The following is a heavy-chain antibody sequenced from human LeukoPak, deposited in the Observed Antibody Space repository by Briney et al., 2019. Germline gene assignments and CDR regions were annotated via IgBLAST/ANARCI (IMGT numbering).Heavy chain of an antibody. Sequence: PSETLSLTCAVYGGSFSGYYWSWIRQPPGKGLEWIGEINHSGSTNYNPSLKSRVTISVDTSKNQFSLKLSSVTAADTAVYYCARDAGYGSGSFYYWGQGTLVTVSS. CDR2: INHSGST. CDR1: GGSFSGYY. D-gene: IGHD3-10*01. CDR3: ARDAGYGSGSFYY. V-gene: IGHV4-34*01. J-gene: IGHJ4*02.